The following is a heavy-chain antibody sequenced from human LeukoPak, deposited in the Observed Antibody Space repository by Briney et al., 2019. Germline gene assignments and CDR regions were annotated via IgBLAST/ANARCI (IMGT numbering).Heavy chain of an antibody. V-gene: IGHV3-30-3*01. CDR1: GFTFSSYA. CDR3: AREGPRGNSQFDY. J-gene: IGHJ4*02. Sequence: PGGSLRLSCAASGFTFSSYAMHWVRQAPGKGLEGVAVISYDGSNKYYADSVKGRFTISRDNSKDTLFLQMNGLRAEDTAVYYCAREGPRGNSQFDYWGQGTLVTVSS. D-gene: IGHD2/OR15-2a*01. CDR2: ISYDGSNK.